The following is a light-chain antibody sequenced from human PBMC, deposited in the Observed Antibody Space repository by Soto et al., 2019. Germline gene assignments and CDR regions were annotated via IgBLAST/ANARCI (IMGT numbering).Light chain of an antibody. V-gene: IGKV3D-15*01. CDR1: QNIKSN. Sequence: EILMTQSPLTLSVSPGEGATLSCRASQNIKSNLAWYQQRPGQAPRVLIYGASSRASGIPDRFSGSGSGTDLTLTINRLEPDDFAVYYCQQYKDWPPLTFGGGTRVESK. J-gene: IGKJ4*01. CDR2: GAS. CDR3: QQYKDWPPLT.